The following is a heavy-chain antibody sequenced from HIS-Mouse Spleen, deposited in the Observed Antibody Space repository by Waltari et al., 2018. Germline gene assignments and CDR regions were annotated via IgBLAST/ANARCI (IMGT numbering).Heavy chain of an antibody. CDR1: GGPTSSSSYY. V-gene: IGHV4-39*07. Sequence: QLQLQESGPGLVKPSETLSLTCTVPGGPTSSSSYYWGWIGQPPGKGLEWIGSIYYSGSTYYNPSLKSRVTISVDTSKNQFSLKLSSVTAADTAVYYCAREIPYSSSWYDWYFDLWGRGTLVTVSS. CDR3: AREIPYSSSWYDWYFDL. D-gene: IGHD6-13*01. J-gene: IGHJ2*01. CDR2: IYYSGST.